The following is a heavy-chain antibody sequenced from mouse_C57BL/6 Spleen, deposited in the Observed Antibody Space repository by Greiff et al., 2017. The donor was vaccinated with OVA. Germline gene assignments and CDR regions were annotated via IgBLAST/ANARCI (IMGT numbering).Heavy chain of an antibody. CDR2: SDPSDSYT. J-gene: IGHJ2*01. CDR3: SRGSTTVPLDY. Sequence: QVQLQQPGAELVKPGASVKLSCTASGFTFTSYWMQWVRQRPGQGLEWIGASDPSDSYTNSKQNLKGKGTLTVDTSSSTAYMQLSSLTSEDSAVYYCSRGSTTVPLDYWGQGTTLTVSS. D-gene: IGHD1-1*01. CDR1: GFTFTSYW. V-gene: IGHV1-50*01.